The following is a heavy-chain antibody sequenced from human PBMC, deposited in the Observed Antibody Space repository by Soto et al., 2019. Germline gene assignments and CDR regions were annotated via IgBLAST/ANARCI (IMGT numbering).Heavy chain of an antibody. V-gene: IGHV3-30*18. D-gene: IGHD1-26*01. J-gene: IGHJ4*02. CDR3: AKEDPSGRYSLDY. CDR1: GFTFSGYG. Sequence: PGRSLRLSCEASGFTFSGYGMHCVRQAPCKGLEWVAVISYYGTNDYYEDSVKGRFTISRDKSKNTLYLQMNSLRIEDTAVYFCAKEDPSGRYSLDYWGPGSQVTVSS. CDR2: ISYYGTND.